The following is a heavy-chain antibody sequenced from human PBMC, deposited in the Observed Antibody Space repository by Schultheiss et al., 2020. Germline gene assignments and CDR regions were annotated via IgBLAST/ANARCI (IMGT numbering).Heavy chain of an antibody. J-gene: IGHJ4*02. CDR3: ARMTTVDY. Sequence: SETLSLTCAVYGGSFSGYYWSWIRQPPGKGLEWIGYIYYSGSTYYNPSLKSRVTISVDTSKNQFSLKLSSVTAADTAVYYCARMTTVDYWGQGTLVTVSS. D-gene: IGHD4-17*01. V-gene: IGHV4-34*01. CDR2: IYYSGST. CDR1: GGSFSGYY.